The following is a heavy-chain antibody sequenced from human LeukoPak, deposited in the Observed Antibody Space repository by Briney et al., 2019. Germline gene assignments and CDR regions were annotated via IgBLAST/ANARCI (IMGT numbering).Heavy chain of an antibody. V-gene: IGHV3-7*03. J-gene: IGHJ4*02. CDR2: IKQDGSAE. CDR1: GFTFSSFW. Sequence: GGSLRLSCAASGFTFSSFWMTWVRQAPGKGLEWVADIKQDGSAENYVDSVKGRFTISRDNAKNSLYLQMNSLRAEDTALYYCAKGQLVVAATSFDYWGQGTLVTVSS. D-gene: IGHD2-15*01. CDR3: AKGQLVVAATSFDY.